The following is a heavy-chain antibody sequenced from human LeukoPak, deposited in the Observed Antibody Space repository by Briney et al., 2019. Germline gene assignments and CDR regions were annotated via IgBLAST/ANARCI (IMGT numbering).Heavy chain of an antibody. CDR1: GFTFSSHW. V-gene: IGHV3-7*03. J-gene: IGHJ5*02. Sequence: GSLRLSCAASGFTFSSHWMSWVRQAPGKGLEWVANIKPDGSEKYYVDSVKSRFTISRHNAKSSLYLQMNSLRAEDTAVYYCAKGSTSWDGYKGAYDPWGQGTLVTV. CDR2: IKPDGSEK. D-gene: IGHD6-13*01. CDR3: AKGSTSWDGYKGAYDP.